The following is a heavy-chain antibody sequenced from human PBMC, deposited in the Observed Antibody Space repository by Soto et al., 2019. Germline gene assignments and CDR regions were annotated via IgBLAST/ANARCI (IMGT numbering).Heavy chain of an antibody. D-gene: IGHD5-12*01. CDR1: GDTFTIFA. V-gene: IGHV1-69*12. J-gene: IGHJ4*02. Sequence: QVQLVQSGAEVKKPGSSVKVSCKASGDTFTIFAISWVRQAPGQGLEWMGGIIPTIGTTNYAQRCQGRITITGDESTGTAYMELSSLKSEVTAGYYCARDLGSGYDPGDYWGQGTLVTVSS. CDR2: IIPTIGTT. CDR3: ARDLGSGYDPGDY.